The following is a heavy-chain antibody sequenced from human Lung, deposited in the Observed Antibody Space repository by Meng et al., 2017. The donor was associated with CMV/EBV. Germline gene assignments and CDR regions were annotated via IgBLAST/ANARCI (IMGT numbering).Heavy chain of an antibody. V-gene: IGHV4-4*02. CDR1: GGSISSINW. D-gene: IGHD6-19*01. J-gene: IGHJ4*02. Sequence: VALLEPGPGRARLSGPCDPASPVSGGSISSINWCSWVRQPPGPGLEWIGESYHSRSTSYNPTLNSRVTITVDKSTSQISLNLSSVTAADAAVYDCASSTRPRKQWQVTNYWGQGTLVTVSS. CDR2: SYHSRST. CDR3: ASSTRPRKQWQVTNY.